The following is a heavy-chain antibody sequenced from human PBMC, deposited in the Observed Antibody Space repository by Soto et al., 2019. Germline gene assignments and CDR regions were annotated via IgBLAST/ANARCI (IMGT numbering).Heavy chain of an antibody. Sequence: GRSLRLSCAASGFTFSSYAMSWVRQAPGKGLEWVAAISGGGGSTYYADSVKGRFTISRDNSKNTLYLQMNSLRAEDTAVYYCAKDQGWLHSGFDYWGQGTLVTVSS. D-gene: IGHD5-12*01. J-gene: IGHJ4*02. CDR1: GFTFSSYA. CDR3: AKDQGWLHSGFDY. V-gene: IGHV3-23*01. CDR2: ISGGGGST.